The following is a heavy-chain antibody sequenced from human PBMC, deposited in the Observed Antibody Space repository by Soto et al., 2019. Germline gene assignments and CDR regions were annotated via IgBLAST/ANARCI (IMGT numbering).Heavy chain of an antibody. V-gene: IGHV1-18*01. CDR2: ISAYNGNT. CDR3: ARDEYRIGPYGSGSFVAFDI. CDR1: GYTFTSYG. J-gene: IGHJ3*02. Sequence: ASVKGSCKASGYTFTSYGISWVRQAPGQGLEWMGWISAYNGNTNYAQKLQGRVTMTTDTSTSTAYMELRSLRSDDTAVYYCARDEYRIGPYGSGSFVAFDIWGQGTMVTVSS. D-gene: IGHD3-10*01.